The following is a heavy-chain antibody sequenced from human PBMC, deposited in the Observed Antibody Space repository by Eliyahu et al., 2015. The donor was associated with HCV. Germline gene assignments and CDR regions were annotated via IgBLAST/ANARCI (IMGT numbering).Heavy chain of an antibody. CDR3: ASSRLPAASSAFDY. CDR2: IKQDGSEK. Sequence: EVQLVESGGGLVQPGGSLRLSCAAXGFPFXSYWMSWVRQAPGKGLGWVANIKQDGSEKYYVDSVKGRFTISRDNAKNSLYLQMNSLRAEDTAVYYCASSRLPAASSAFDYWGQGTLVTVSS. CDR1: GFPFXSYW. J-gene: IGHJ4*02. D-gene: IGHD2-2*01. V-gene: IGHV3-7*01.